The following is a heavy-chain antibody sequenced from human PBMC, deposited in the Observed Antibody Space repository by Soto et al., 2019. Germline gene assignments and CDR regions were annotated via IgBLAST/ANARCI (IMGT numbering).Heavy chain of an antibody. J-gene: IGHJ3*02. V-gene: IGHV3-48*02. CDR2: ISCSSSTI. Sequence: GGSLRLSCAASGFTFSSYSMNWVRQAPGKGLEWVSYISCSSSTIYYADSVKGRFTISRDNAKNSLYLQMNSLRDEDTAVYYCARASGRGQTYAFDIWGQGTMVTRLL. CDR1: GFTFSSYS. CDR3: ARASGRGQTYAFDI. D-gene: IGHD3-10*01.